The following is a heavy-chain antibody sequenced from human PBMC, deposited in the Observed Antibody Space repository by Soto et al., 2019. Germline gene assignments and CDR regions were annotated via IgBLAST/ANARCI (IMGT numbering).Heavy chain of an antibody. D-gene: IGHD3-22*01. Sequence: SETLSLTCAVYGGSFSGYYWSWIRQPPGKGLEWIGEINHSGSTNYNPSLKSRVTISVDTSKNQFCLKLSSVTAADTAVYYCARGGYDSSGYYYGWSWFDPWGQGTLVTVSS. CDR2: INHSGST. J-gene: IGHJ5*02. V-gene: IGHV4-34*01. CDR1: GGSFSGYY. CDR3: ARGGYDSSGYYYGWSWFDP.